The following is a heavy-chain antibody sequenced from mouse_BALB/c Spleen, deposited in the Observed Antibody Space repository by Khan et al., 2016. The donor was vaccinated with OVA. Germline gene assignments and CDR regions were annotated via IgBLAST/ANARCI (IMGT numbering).Heavy chain of an antibody. CDR2: IYPNNGGP. D-gene: IGHD2-2*01. CDR3: TRTGYANPFAY. Sequence: VQLQESGAELVKPGASVKLSCKASGYTFSSYYMYWVKQRPGQGLEWIGGIYPNNGGPYFNEKFKTKATLTVDKSSSTAYMHLSSLTSAASAVSYGTRTGYANPFAYWGQGTLVTVSP. CDR1: GYTFSSYY. V-gene: IGHV1S81*02. J-gene: IGHJ3*01.